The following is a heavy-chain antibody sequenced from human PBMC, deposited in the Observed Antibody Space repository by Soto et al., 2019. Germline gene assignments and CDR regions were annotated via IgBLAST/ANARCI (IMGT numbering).Heavy chain of an antibody. V-gene: IGHV1-46*01. Sequence: QVQLVQSGAEVKKPGASVKVSCKASGYTFTSYYMHWVRQAPGQGLEWMGIINPSGGSTSYAQKFQGRVTMTRDTSTSTVYMELSSLRSEDTAVYYCARDIDPGAHYYYYYGMDVWGQGTTVTVSS. J-gene: IGHJ6*02. CDR1: GYTFTSYY. D-gene: IGHD2-15*01. CDR2: INPSGGST. CDR3: ARDIDPGAHYYYYYGMDV.